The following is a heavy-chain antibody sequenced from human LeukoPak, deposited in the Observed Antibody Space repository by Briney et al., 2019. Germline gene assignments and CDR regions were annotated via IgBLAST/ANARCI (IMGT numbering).Heavy chain of an antibody. CDR2: ISSTGSSI. CDR1: GFTFSSYS. Sequence: PGGSLRLSCAASGFTFSSYSMNWVRQAPGKGLEGISYISSTGSSIYYADSVKGRFTISRDNAKNSLFLQMNSLRVEDTALYYCARDMSFSTSGWYGELDNWGQGTLVTISS. D-gene: IGHD6-19*01. CDR3: ARDMSFSTSGWYGELDN. J-gene: IGHJ4*02. V-gene: IGHV3-48*04.